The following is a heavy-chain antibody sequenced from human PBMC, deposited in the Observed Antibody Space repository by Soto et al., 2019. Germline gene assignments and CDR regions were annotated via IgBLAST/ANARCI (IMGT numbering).Heavy chain of an antibody. CDR1: GGSFSGYY. CDR3: ARAPSLDLDY. CDR2: INHSGST. J-gene: IGHJ4*02. Sequence: SETLSLTCAVYGGSFSGYYWSWIRQPPGKGLEWIGEINHSGSTNYNPSLKSRVTISVDTSKNQFSLKLSSVTAADTAVYYCARAPSLDLDYWGQGTLVTVSS. V-gene: IGHV4-34*01.